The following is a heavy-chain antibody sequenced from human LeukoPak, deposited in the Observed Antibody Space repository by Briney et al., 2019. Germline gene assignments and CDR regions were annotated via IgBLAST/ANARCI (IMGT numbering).Heavy chain of an antibody. CDR1: GGSFSDYH. CDR3: ARDPTTVVNVPYYFDF. V-gene: IGHV4-34*01. Sequence: SETLSLTSSVHGGSFSDYHWNWLRQSPENGREWSGEINDRGNTNYNPSLRSRVTISVDTSKKQFSLKLSSVTAADSAVYFCARDPTTVVNVPYYFDFWGQGTLVTVSS. CDR2: INDRGNT. J-gene: IGHJ4*02. D-gene: IGHD4-23*01.